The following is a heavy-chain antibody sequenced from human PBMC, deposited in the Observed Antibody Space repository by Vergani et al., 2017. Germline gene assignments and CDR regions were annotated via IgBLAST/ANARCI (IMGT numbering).Heavy chain of an antibody. J-gene: IGHJ4*02. V-gene: IGHV3-23*01. D-gene: IGHD6-6*01. CDR1: GFTFSSYA. CDR2: ISGSGGST. CDR3: ANGESSSSTPYYFDY. Sequence: EVQLLESGGGLVQPGGSLRLSCAASGFTFSSYAMSWVRQAPGKGLEWVSAISGSGGSTYYADSVKGRFTISRDNSKNTLYLQMNSLRAEDTAVYYCANGESSSSTPYYFDYWGQGTLVTGSS.